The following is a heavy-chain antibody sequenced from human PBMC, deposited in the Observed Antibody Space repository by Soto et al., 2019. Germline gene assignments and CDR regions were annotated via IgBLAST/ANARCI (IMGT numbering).Heavy chain of an antibody. Sequence: ASVKVSCKASGYIFTDYYMHWVRQAPGQELEWMGRISAYSGNTSYAQKFQGRVTMTRNTSVNTAYMELSSLGSEDTAVYYCARDNRYNWNDEGWFDPWGQGTLVTVSS. V-gene: IGHV1-2*06. CDR3: ARDNRYNWNDEGWFDP. D-gene: IGHD1-20*01. CDR2: ISAYSGNT. CDR1: GYIFTDYY. J-gene: IGHJ5*02.